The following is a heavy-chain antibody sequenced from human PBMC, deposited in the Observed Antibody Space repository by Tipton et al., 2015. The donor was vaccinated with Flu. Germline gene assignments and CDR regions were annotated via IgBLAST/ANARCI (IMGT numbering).Heavy chain of an antibody. J-gene: IGHJ5*01. V-gene: IGHV3-33*01. CDR2: IWFDGTNK. Sequence: SGFSFSRYAMQWVRQAPGRGLEWVALIWFDGTNKYYADSVKGRFTISRDNSRNTLYVELNSLRPEDTAVYYCARVPAYEGWFDSWGQGTLVTVSS. CDR3: ARVPAYEGWFDS. CDR1: GFSFSRYA. D-gene: IGHD3-3*01.